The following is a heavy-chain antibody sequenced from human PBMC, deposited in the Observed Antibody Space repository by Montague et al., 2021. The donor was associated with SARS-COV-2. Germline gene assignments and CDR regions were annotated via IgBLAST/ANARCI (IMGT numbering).Heavy chain of an antibody. CDR1: GFTFSSYS. V-gene: IGHV3-21*01. D-gene: IGHD5-12*01. Sequence: SLRLSCAASGFTFSSYSMNWVRQAPGKGLEWVSSISSSSSYIYYADSVKGRFTISRDNAKNSLYLQMNSLRAEDTAVYYCASDSGYDYGYYFDYWGQGTQVTVSS. CDR2: ISSSSSYI. J-gene: IGHJ4*02. CDR3: ASDSGYDYGYYFDY.